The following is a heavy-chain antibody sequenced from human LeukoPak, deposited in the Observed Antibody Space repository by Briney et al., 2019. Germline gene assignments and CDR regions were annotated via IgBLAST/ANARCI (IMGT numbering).Heavy chain of an antibody. CDR3: AKRGVVIRVILVGFHKEAYYFDS. J-gene: IGHJ4*02. V-gene: IGHV3-23*01. D-gene: IGHD3-22*01. Sequence: GGSLRLSCAVSGITLSNCGMSWVRQAPGKGLEWVVGISDRGGRTNYADSVKGRFTISRDNPRNTLYLQMNSLSAEDTAVYFCAKRGVVIRVILVGFHKEAYYFDSWGQGALVTVSS. CDR2: ISDRGGRT. CDR1: GITLSNCG.